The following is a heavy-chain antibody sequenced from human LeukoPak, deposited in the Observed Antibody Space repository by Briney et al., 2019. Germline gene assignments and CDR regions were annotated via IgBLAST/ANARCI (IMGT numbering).Heavy chain of an antibody. D-gene: IGHD1-26*01. Sequence: ETLSLTCAVYGGSFSGYYWSWVRQPPGKGLEWVSVMYSSGITYYADSVKGRFTISRDDSKSTAYLQMNSLRVEDTAVYYCARFMGASGFDFWGQGALVTVSS. J-gene: IGHJ4*02. CDR3: ARFMGASGFDF. CDR2: MYSSGIT. V-gene: IGHV3-66*01. CDR1: GGSFSGYY.